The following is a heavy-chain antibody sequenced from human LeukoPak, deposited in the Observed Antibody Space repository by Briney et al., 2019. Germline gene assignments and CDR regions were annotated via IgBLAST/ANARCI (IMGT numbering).Heavy chain of an antibody. Sequence: SVKVSCKASGGTFSSYAISWVRQAPGQGLEWMGRIIPIFGTANYAQKFQGRVTITTDESTSTAYMELSSLRSEGTAVYYCVRVKDYGSGSPLNDALEIWGRGTLVTVSS. D-gene: IGHD3-10*01. CDR1: GGTFSSYA. J-gene: IGHJ3*02. V-gene: IGHV1-69*05. CDR3: VRVKDYGSGSPLNDALEI. CDR2: IIPIFGTA.